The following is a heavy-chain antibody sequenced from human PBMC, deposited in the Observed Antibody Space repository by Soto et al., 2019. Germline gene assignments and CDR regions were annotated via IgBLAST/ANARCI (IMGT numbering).Heavy chain of an antibody. D-gene: IGHD5-18*01. CDR1: GFTFSSYA. V-gene: IGHV3-30-3*01. J-gene: IGHJ4*02. Sequence: QVQLVESGGGVVQPGRSLRLSFAASGFTFSSYAMHWVRQAPGKGLEWVAVISYDGSNKYYADSVKGRFTISRDNSKNTLYLQMNSLRAEDTAVYYCASSIGYSYALPDYWGQGTLVTVSS. CDR2: ISYDGSNK. CDR3: ASSIGYSYALPDY.